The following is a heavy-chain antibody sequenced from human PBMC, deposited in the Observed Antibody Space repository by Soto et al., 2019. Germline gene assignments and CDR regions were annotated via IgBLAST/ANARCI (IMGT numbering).Heavy chain of an antibody. CDR2: IYWNEDK. D-gene: IGHD2-8*01. CDR3: VHTVMVHTITGGRYFDY. CDR1: AFSLSTNGVG. J-gene: IGHJ4*02. V-gene: IGHV2-5*01. Sequence: QITLEESGPTLVKPTQTLTLTCTFSAFSLSTNGVGVGWIRQPPGKPLEWLAVIYWNEDKRYSRSLKSRLSITKDTSKNQVVLTMTTMDPVDTATYYCVHTVMVHTITGGRYFDYWGPGILVTVSS.